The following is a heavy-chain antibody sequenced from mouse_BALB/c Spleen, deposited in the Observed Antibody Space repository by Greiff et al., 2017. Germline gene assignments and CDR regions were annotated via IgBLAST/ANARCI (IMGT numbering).Heavy chain of an antibody. J-gene: IGHJ4*01. D-gene: IGHD1-1*01. Sequence: DVQLVESGGGLVQPKGSLKLSCAASGFTFNTYAMNWVRQAPGKGLEWVARIRSKSNNYATYYADSVKDRFTISRDDSQSMLYLQMNNLKTEDTAMYYCVRQGVITTAYAMDYWGQGTSVTVSS. CDR3: VRQGVITTAYAMDY. CDR1: GFTFNTYA. CDR2: IRSKSNNYAT. V-gene: IGHV10-1*02.